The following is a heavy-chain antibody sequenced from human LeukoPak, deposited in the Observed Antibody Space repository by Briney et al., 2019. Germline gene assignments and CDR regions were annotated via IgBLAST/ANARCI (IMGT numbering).Heavy chain of an antibody. J-gene: IGHJ3*02. V-gene: IGHV4-59*01. D-gene: IGHD3-22*01. Sequence: SETLSLTCTVSGGSISSYYWSWIRHPPGKGLELIGYIYYSGSTNYNPSLKSRVTISVDTSKNQFSLKLSSVTAADTAVYYCARGITMIVHDAFDIWGQGTMVTVSS. CDR1: GGSISSYY. CDR2: IYYSGST. CDR3: ARGITMIVHDAFDI.